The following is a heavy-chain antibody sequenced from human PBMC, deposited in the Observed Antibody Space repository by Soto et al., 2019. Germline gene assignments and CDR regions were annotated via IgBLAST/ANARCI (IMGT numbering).Heavy chain of an antibody. CDR1: GDSFSGYY. CDR2: ISHSGST. D-gene: IGHD6-13*01. V-gene: IGHV4-34*01. J-gene: IGHJ4*02. Sequence: QVQLQQWGAGLLKPSETLSLTCAVYGDSFSGYYWSWIRQSQGKGLEWIGEISHSGSTKNNPSLKSRVTMSVDTSKNQFSLKLSSVTAADTAVYYCARGVQDSGSWHFDYWGQGTLVTVSS. CDR3: ARGVQDSGSWHFDY.